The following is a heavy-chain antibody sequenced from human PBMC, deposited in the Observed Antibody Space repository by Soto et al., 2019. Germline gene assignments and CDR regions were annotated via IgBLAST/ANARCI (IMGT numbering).Heavy chain of an antibody. J-gene: IGHJ4*02. V-gene: IGHV3-9*01. CDR1: GLNFDYFA. CDR2: ITWNSRVL. D-gene: IGHD3-3*01. CDR3: AKGRYDFWSPYYFDS. Sequence: GEALRLSCVGTGLNFDYFAMHWVWQAPGKGLEWVSGITWNSRVLAYADSVKGRFTISRDNARNSLYLQMDSLRDEDTALYCCAKGRYDFWSPYYFDSWGQGTPVTVSS.